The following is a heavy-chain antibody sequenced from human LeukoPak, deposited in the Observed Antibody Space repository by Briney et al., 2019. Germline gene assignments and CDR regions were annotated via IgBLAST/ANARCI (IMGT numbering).Heavy chain of an antibody. Sequence: SETLSLTCTVSGGSISSSSYHWGWIRQPPGKGLEWIGSIYYSGSTYYNPSLKSRVTISVDTSKNQFSLKLSSVTAADTAVYYCASFDQDRDAFDIWGQGTMVTVSS. D-gene: IGHD2-15*01. CDR2: IYYSGST. CDR3: ASFDQDRDAFDI. CDR1: GGSISSSSYH. J-gene: IGHJ3*02. V-gene: IGHV4-39*01.